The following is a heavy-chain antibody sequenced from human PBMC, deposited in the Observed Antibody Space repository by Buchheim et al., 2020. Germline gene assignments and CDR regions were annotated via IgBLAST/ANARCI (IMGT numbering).Heavy chain of an antibody. CDR1: GFTFSSYS. D-gene: IGHD2-2*01. CDR3: ARDLLVVPAAVAYYYYYGMDV. J-gene: IGHJ6*02. CDR2: ISSSSSYI. Sequence: EVQLVESGGVLVKPGGSLRLSCAASGFTFSSYSMNWVRQAPGKGLEWVSSISSSSSYIYYADSVKGRFTISRDNAKNSMYLQMNSLRAEDTAVYYCARDLLVVPAAVAYYYYYGMDVWGQGTT. V-gene: IGHV3-21*01.